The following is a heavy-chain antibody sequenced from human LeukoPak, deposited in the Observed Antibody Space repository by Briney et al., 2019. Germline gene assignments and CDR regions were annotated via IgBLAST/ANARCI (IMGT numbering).Heavy chain of an antibody. Sequence: GGSLRLSCAASGFTFSSYAMSWVRQAPGKGLEWVSAISGSGGSTYYADSVEGRFTISRDNSKNTLYLQMNSLRAEDTAVYYCAKDGRDSSGYRFDYWGQGTLVTVSS. CDR3: AKDGRDSSGYRFDY. V-gene: IGHV3-23*01. CDR2: ISGSGGST. J-gene: IGHJ4*02. CDR1: GFTFSSYA. D-gene: IGHD3-22*01.